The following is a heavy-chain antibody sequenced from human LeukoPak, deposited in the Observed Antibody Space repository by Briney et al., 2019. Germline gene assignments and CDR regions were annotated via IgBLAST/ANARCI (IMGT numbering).Heavy chain of an antibody. J-gene: IGHJ4*02. CDR1: GFTFSNYW. Sequence: PGGSLRLSCAASGFTFSNYWMHWVRQAPGKGPVWVSRINTDGNITTYADSVKGRFSISRDNAKNALYLQMNSLRAEDTAVFYCARDGTGGSYGFDYWGQGTLVTVSS. V-gene: IGHV3-74*01. CDR3: ARDGTGGSYGFDY. D-gene: IGHD1-26*01. CDR2: INTDGNIT.